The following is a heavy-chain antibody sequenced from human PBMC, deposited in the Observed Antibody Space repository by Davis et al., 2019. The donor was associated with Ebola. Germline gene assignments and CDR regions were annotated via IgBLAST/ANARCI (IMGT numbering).Heavy chain of an antibody. CDR1: GYTFTSYA. CDR2: INAGNGNT. Sequence: AASVKVSCKASGYTFTSYAMHWVRQAPGQRLEWMGWINAGNGNTKYSQKFQGRVTITRDTSASTAYMELGSLRSEDTAVYYCARAHCSSTSCYYGMDVWGQGTTVTVSS. J-gene: IGHJ6*02. CDR3: ARAHCSSTSCYYGMDV. V-gene: IGHV1-3*01. D-gene: IGHD2-2*01.